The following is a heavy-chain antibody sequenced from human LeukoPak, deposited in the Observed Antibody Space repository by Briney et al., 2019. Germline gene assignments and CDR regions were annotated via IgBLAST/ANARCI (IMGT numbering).Heavy chain of an antibody. CDR2: IYHSGST. CDR3: ARGRVSSSSWSSTYYYYFYMDV. D-gene: IGHD6-13*01. J-gene: IGHJ6*03. V-gene: IGHV4-38-2*02. Sequence: SETLSLTCTVSGYSISSGYYWGWIRQPPGKGLEWIGSIYHSGSTNYNPSLKSRVTISVDTSKNHFSLELSSVTAADTAVYFCARGRVSSSSWSSTYYYYFYMDVWGKGTTVTVSS. CDR1: GYSISSGYY.